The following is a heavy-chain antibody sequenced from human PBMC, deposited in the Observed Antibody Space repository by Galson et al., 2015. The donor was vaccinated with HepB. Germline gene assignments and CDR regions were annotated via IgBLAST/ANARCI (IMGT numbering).Heavy chain of an antibody. CDR3: AREQGPFDY. J-gene: IGHJ4*02. CDR1: GDTFSSYA. Sequence: CKASGDTFSSYAISWVRQAPGQGLEWMGRIIPILGIANYAQKFQGRVTITADKSTSTAYMELSSLRSEDTAVYYCAREQGPFDYWGQGTLVTVSS. V-gene: IGHV1-69*04. CDR2: IIPILGIA.